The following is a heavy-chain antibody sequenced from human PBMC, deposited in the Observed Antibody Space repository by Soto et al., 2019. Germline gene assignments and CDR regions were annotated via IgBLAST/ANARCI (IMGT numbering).Heavy chain of an antibody. CDR2: INHIAGT. D-gene: IGHD4-17*01. CDR3: ARGRRYGGVYDY. V-gene: IGHV4-34*01. CDR1: GESFSCYF. Sequence: PSETLALSCAVYGESFSCYFWRRIRQPPGKGLEWIGEINHIAGTNYKPSLKSRVTVSLDTSKNQLSLKLRAMTASETAVYYCARGRRYGGVYDYWCQGSLVTVS. J-gene: IGHJ4*02.